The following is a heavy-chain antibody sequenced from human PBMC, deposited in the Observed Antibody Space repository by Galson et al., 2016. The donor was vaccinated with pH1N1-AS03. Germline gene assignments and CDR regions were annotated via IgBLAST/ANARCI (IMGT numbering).Heavy chain of an antibody. D-gene: IGHD3-22*01. Sequence: SVKVSCKAYGVTFSTFSITWVRQAPGQGLEWMGRIIPIFGSPQYNEKFQDRVTITADEPTNTVFMELSSLTSDDTAVYYCAANHHDTSGGLDYWGQGTLVTVSS. V-gene: IGHV1-69*13. CDR1: GVTFSTFS. J-gene: IGHJ4*02. CDR2: IIPIFGSP. CDR3: AANHHDTSGGLDY.